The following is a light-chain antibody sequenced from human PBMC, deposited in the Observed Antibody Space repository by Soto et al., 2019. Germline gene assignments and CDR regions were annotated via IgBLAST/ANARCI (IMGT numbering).Light chain of an antibody. Sequence: QSVLTQPHSASGTPGQRVTISCSGSSSNIGTSSVHWFQQLPGTAPKLLISTTNQRPSGVPERFSGSKSGTSASLAISGLQPEDEADHYCAAWDDSLNGHVFGTGTKVTVL. CDR1: SSNIGTSS. J-gene: IGLJ1*01. V-gene: IGLV1-44*01. CDR2: TTN. CDR3: AAWDDSLNGHV.